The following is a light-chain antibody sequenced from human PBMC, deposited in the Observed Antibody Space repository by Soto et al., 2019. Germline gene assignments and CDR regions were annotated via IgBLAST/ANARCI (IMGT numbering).Light chain of an antibody. CDR3: AAWDDSLNGVF. Sequence: QSVLTQPPSASGTPGQRVTISCSGSSSNIGSNLVNWYQQLPGMAPKLLVYSNNQRPSGVPDRFSGSKSGISASLAISGLQSEDEADYYCAAWDDSLNGVFFGGGTKLTVL. CDR2: SNN. CDR1: SSNIGSNL. J-gene: IGLJ2*01. V-gene: IGLV1-44*01.